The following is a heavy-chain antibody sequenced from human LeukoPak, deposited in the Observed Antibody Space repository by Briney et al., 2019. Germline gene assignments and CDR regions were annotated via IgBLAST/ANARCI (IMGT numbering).Heavy chain of an antibody. J-gene: IGHJ4*02. CDR2: INSDGSST. CDR1: GFTFSSYW. Sequence: GGSLRLSCAASGFTFSSYWMHWVRQAPGKGLVWVSRINSDGSSTSYADSVKGRFTISRDNSKNTLYLHMNSLRAEDTAVYYCVKDWRDESNCGGDCLQYWGQGTLVTVSS. V-gene: IGHV3-74*01. D-gene: IGHD2-21*02. CDR3: VKDWRDESNCGGDCLQY.